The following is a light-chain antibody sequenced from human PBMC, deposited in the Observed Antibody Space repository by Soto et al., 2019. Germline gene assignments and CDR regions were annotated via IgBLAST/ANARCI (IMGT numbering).Light chain of an antibody. V-gene: IGKV3-20*01. CDR2: GAS. CDR3: QQYGTPRSVT. J-gene: IGKJ5*01. CDR1: QSVDSNY. Sequence: EIVLTQSPGTLSLSPGKEATLSSRASQSVDSNYLAWYQQKPGQTTRLIIYGASGRADGIPHRFSGSGFGTDFTLTISKVEPEDFALYYYQQYGTPRSVTFGQGTRLEIK.